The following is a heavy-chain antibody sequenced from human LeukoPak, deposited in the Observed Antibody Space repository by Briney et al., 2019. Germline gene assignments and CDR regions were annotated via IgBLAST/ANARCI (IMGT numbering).Heavy chain of an antibody. V-gene: IGHV1-2*02. CDR1: GYTFTAYY. CDR3: ARGDDSSGSIWYFDL. Sequence: ASVKVSCKASGYTFTAYYLHWVRQAPGQGLEWMGWINPKTGGTHDAQRFQGRVTMTRDTSINTAYMEVTRLRFDDTAVYYCARGDDSSGSIWYFDLWGRGTLVTVSS. J-gene: IGHJ2*01. CDR2: INPKTGGT. D-gene: IGHD3-22*01.